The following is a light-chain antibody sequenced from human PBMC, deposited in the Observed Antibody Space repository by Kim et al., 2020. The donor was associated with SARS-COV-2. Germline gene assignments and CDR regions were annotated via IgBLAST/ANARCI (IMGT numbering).Light chain of an antibody. J-gene: IGKJ4*01. CDR3: QQYYSFPLT. CDR2: AAS. Sequence: ASTADIVTVSCPMRHSISSYLAWYQQQPEEAPELLIYAASTLQSVVPSRFSGSGSGTEFTLTISFLPSEDFATYYCQQYYSFPLTFGGGTKVDIK. CDR1: HSISSY. V-gene: IGKV1D-8*02.